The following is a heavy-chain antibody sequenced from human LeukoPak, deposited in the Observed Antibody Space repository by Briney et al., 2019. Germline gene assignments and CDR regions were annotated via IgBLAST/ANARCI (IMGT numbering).Heavy chain of an antibody. CDR3: ARTSRDGYNLYYFDY. CDR1: GGSISSYY. V-gene: IGHV4-4*07. D-gene: IGHD5-24*01. CDR2: IYTSGST. J-gene: IGHJ4*02. Sequence: SETLSLTCTVSGGSISSYYWSWIRQPAGKGLEWIGRIYTSGSTNYNPSLKSRVTISVDTSKNQFSLKLSSVTAADTAVYYCARTSRDGYNLYYFDYWGQGTLVTVSS.